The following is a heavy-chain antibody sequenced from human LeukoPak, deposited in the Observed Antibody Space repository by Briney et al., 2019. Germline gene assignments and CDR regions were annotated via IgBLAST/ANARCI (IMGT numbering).Heavy chain of an antibody. V-gene: IGHV3-20*04. J-gene: IGHJ6*02. D-gene: IGHD3-3*01. CDR3: ARERYYDFWSGYSDYYGMDV. Sequence: GGSLRLSCAASGFTFDDYGMSWVRQAPGKGLEWVSGINWNGGSTGYADSVKGRFTISRDNAKNSLYLQMNSLRAEDTAVYYCARERYYDFWSGYSDYYGMDVWGQGTTVTVSS. CDR2: INWNGGST. CDR1: GFTFDDYG.